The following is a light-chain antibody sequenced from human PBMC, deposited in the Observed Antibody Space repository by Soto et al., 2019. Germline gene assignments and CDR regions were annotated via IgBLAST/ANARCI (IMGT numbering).Light chain of an antibody. CDR2: GAS. J-gene: IGKJ3*01. CDR3: QQYGTPLFT. V-gene: IGKV3-20*01. Sequence: IVLTQSPGTLSLSPGERATLSCGASQSVTNNFLAWYQQKPGQAPRLLIYGASSRATGVPDRFRGSGSGTDFTLTISRLEPGDFAVYYCQQYGTPLFTIGPVTKVDIK. CDR1: QSVTNNF.